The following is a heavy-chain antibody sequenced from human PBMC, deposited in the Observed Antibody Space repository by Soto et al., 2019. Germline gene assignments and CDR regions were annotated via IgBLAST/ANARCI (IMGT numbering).Heavy chain of an antibody. CDR2: ISYDGSNK. D-gene: IGHD3-3*01. CDR1: GFTFFSYG. Sequence: PGGSLRLSCAASGFTFFSYGMHWVRQAPGKGLEWVAVISYDGSNKYYGASVKGRFTISRDNSKNTLYLQMNSLRADDTAVYYCAKDRAGDIYVAARSGLDYWGQGTPVT. CDR3: AKDRAGDIYVAARSGLDY. V-gene: IGHV3-30*18. J-gene: IGHJ4*02.